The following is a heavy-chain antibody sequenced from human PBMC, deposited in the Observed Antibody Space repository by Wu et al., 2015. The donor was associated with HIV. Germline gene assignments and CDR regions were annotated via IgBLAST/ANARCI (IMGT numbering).Heavy chain of an antibody. J-gene: IGHJ6*02. CDR2: INPNSGGT. Sequence: QVQLVQSGADVKKPGASVKVSCKASGYTFNGYHMHWVRQAPGQGLEWMGWINPNSGGTNYAQKFQGRVTMTRDTSFSTAYMELSRLRSDDTAIYYCARLITMIPGDYGMDVWGQGTTVTVSS. CDR3: ARLITMIPGDYGMDV. D-gene: IGHD3-22*01. V-gene: IGHV1-2*02. CDR1: GYTFNGYH.